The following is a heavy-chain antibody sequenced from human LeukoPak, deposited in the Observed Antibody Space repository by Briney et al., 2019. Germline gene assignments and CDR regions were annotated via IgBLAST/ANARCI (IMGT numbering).Heavy chain of an antibody. CDR3: TLIQGWGSGSYYRDF. J-gene: IGHJ4*02. CDR1: GFTFSNYA. V-gene: IGHV3-23*01. D-gene: IGHD3-10*01. Sequence: GGSLRLSCAASGFTFSNYAMSWVRQAPGKGLEWVSSISANGGGTYYADSVKGRFTVSRDNSQNTPYLQMNSLKTEDTAVYYCTLIQGWGSGSYYRDFWGQGTLVTVSS. CDR2: ISANGGGT.